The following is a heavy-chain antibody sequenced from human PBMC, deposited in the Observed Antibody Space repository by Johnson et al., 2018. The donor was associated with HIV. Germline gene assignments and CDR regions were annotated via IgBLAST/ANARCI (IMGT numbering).Heavy chain of an antibody. J-gene: IGHJ3*02. CDR2: ISFDGGAI. Sequence: QMQLVESGGGVVQPGGSLRLSCAVSNFTFKDFYMSWIRQAPGKGLVWVAVISFDGGAIYYADSVEGRFTISRDNSRDTLSLQMNSLRVEDTALYYCARDRLLWFRELWPHDAFDIWGQGTMVTVSS. D-gene: IGHD3-10*01. V-gene: IGHV3-30-3*01. CDR3: ARDRLLWFRELWPHDAFDI. CDR1: NFTFKDFY.